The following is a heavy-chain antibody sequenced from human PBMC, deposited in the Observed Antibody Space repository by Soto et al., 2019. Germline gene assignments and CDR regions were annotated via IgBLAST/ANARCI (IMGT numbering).Heavy chain of an antibody. CDR2: ISGSGGST. Sequence: GGSLRLSCAASGFPFSSYAMIRVRQAPGKGLEWVSAISGSGGSTYYADSVKGRFTISRDNSKTTLYLQMNSLRAEDTAVYYCATTLYGSGTYYNSYPPLFRGQGTLVTVSS. CDR3: ATTLYGSGTYYNSYPPLF. D-gene: IGHD3-10*01. CDR1: GFPFSSYA. J-gene: IGHJ4*02. V-gene: IGHV3-23*01.